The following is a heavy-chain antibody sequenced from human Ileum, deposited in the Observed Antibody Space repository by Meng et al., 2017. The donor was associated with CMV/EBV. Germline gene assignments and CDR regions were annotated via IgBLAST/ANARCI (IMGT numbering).Heavy chain of an antibody. CDR2: ISAYNGNT. V-gene: IGHV1-18*01. D-gene: IGHD3-10*01. CDR1: GYTFTSYA. Sequence: ASVKVSCKASGYTFTSYAVSWVRQAPGQGLEWMGWISAYNGNTNYAQKLQGRVTMTTDTSTSTAYMELRSLRSDDTAVYYCARHSMVRGVLRLEYWGQGTLVTVSS. J-gene: IGHJ4*02. CDR3: ARHSMVRGVLRLEY.